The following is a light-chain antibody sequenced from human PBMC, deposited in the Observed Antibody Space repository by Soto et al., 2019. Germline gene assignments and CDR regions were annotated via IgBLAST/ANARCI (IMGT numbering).Light chain of an antibody. Sequence: QSVLTQPPSASGTPGQRVTISCSGSSSNIGRNTVNWFQQLPGTAPKLLIYSNNQRPSGVPDRFSGSKSGTSASLAISGLQSEDEADYYCAAWDDSLNGVVFGGGPKLTVL. CDR3: AAWDDSLNGVV. V-gene: IGLV1-44*01. J-gene: IGLJ2*01. CDR1: SSNIGRNT. CDR2: SNN.